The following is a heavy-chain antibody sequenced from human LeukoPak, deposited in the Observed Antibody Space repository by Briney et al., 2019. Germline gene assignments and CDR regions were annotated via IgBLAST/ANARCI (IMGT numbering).Heavy chain of an antibody. CDR3: ALQPAGYGYGMDV. CDR2: IDWDDDK. CDR1: GGSISSGGYS. Sequence: TLSLTCAVSGGSISSGGYSWSWIRQPPGKALEWLALIDWDDDKYYSTSLKTRLTISKDTSKNQVVLTMTNMDPVDTATYYCALQPAGYGYGMDVWAKGPRSPSP. V-gene: IGHV2-70*01. J-gene: IGHJ6*02. D-gene: IGHD5-18*01.